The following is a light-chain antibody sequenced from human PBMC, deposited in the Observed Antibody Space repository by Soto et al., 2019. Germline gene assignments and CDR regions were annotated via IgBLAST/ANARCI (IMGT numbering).Light chain of an antibody. V-gene: IGKV1-5*03. CDR1: QIIYSW. CDR2: KSS. Sequence: DIQMTQSPSTLSASVGDSVTITCRASQIIYSWLAWYQQKPGNAPKLLIYKSSTVERGVPSRFSGSGSETELTLTINSLQPDDFATYYCLQYFDYYRTFGQGTKVEIK. J-gene: IGKJ1*01. CDR3: LQYFDYYRT.